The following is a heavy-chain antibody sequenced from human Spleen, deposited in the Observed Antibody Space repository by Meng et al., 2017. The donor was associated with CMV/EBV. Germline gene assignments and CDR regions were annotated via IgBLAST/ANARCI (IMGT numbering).Heavy chain of an antibody. CDR2: ISWNSGSI. D-gene: IGHD2-15*01. CDR1: GFTFDDYA. Sequence: GGSLRLSCAASGFTFDDYAMHWVRQAPGKGLEWVSGISWNSGSIGYVDSVKGRFTISRDNAKKSLYLQMNSLRVEDMAVYYCTREVVVAAGFDPWGQGTLVTVSS. V-gene: IGHV3-9*03. J-gene: IGHJ5*02. CDR3: TREVVVAAGFDP.